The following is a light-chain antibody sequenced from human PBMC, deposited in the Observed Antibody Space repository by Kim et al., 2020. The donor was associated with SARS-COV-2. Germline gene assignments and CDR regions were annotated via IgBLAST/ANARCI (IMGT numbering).Light chain of an antibody. CDR1: KLGDKY. CDR2: EDR. J-gene: IGLJ3*02. Sequence: SYELTQPPSVSVSPGQTATITCSGHKLGDKYTCWYRQKPGQSPVLVIYEDRKRPSGIPERFSGSNSGNTATLTISGTQAMDEADYYCQAFDSSTGVFGGG. V-gene: IGLV3-1*01. CDR3: QAFDSSTGV.